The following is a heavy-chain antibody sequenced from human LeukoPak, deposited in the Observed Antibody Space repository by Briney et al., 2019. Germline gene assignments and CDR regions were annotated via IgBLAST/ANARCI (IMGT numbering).Heavy chain of an antibody. CDR1: GGSFSGYY. CDR2: INHSGST. D-gene: IGHD2-2*01. V-gene: IGHV4-34*01. CDR3: ARGGYCSSSSCYSWFDP. Sequence: SETLSLTCAVYGGSFSGYYWSWIRQPPGKGLEWIGEINHSGSTNYNPSPERLGTISVSTSKNPFSLKMSSVTAADTAVYYCARGGYCSSSSCYSWFDPWGQGTLVTVSS. J-gene: IGHJ5*02.